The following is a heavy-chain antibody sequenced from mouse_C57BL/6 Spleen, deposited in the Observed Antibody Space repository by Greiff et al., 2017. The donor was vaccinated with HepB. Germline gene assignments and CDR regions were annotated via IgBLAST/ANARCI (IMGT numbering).Heavy chain of an antibody. CDR2: IDPSDSYT. V-gene: IGHV1-59*01. CDR3: ARGRWGEFAY. D-gene: IGHD2-3*01. J-gene: IGHJ3*01. Sequence: QVQLQQPGAELVRPGTSVKLSCKASGYTFTSYWMHWVKQRPGQGLEWIGVIDPSDSYTNYNQKFKGKATLTVDTSSSTAYMQLSSLTSEDSAVYYCARGRWGEFAYWGQGTLVTVSA. CDR1: GYTFTSYW.